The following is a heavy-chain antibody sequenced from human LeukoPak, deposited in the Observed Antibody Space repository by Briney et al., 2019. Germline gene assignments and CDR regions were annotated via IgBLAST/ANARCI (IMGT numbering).Heavy chain of an antibody. J-gene: IGHJ4*02. CDR1: GGSINSHY. V-gene: IGHV4-59*08. Sequence: SETLSLTCTVSGGSINSHYWSWIRQPPGKGLQWIGDIYYSERTNYNPSLRSRVTISVDTSKNQLSLKLTSVLAADTAMYYCVRRDNTGWNYVDHWGQGILVTVSS. D-gene: IGHD6-19*01. CDR2: IYYSERT. CDR3: VRRDNTGWNYVDH.